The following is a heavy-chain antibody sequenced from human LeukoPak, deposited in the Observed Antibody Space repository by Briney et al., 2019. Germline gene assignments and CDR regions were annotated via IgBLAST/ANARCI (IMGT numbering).Heavy chain of an antibody. D-gene: IGHD2-8*01. J-gene: IGHJ5*02. CDR1: GFTFRNYN. Sequence: GGSLGLSCAASGFTFRNYNMNWVRQAPGRGLEWVSSISESSSFIQYADSLKGRFAISRDNAKNSLYLQTNSLRAEDTAVYYCARQRGYCSSGVCRGWFDPWGQGTLVTVSS. CDR3: ARQRGYCSSGVCRGWFDP. V-gene: IGHV3-21*01. CDR2: ISESSSFI.